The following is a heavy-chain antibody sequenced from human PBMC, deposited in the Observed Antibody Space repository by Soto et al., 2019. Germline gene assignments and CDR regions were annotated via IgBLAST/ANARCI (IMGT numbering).Heavy chain of an antibody. CDR3: ARVCTSCYANWFDP. Sequence: QVQLVQSGAEVKKPGSSVKVSCKASGGTFSSYTISWVRQAPGQGLEWMGRIIPILGIANYAQKFQGRVTITADKSTSTAYMELSSLRSEDTAVYYWARVCTSCYANWFDPWGQGTLVTVSS. D-gene: IGHD2-2*01. CDR1: GGTFSSYT. CDR2: IIPILGIA. J-gene: IGHJ5*02. V-gene: IGHV1-69*02.